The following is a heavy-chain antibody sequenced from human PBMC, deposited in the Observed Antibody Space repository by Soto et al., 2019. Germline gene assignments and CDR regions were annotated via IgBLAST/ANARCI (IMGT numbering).Heavy chain of an antibody. J-gene: IGHJ4*02. V-gene: IGHV3-23*01. CDR1: GFTFSSYA. CDR2: ISGSGGST. CDR3: AKGDYDFWSGYPIDY. Sequence: EVQLLESGGGLVQPGGSLRLSCAASGFTFSSYAMSWVRQAPGKGLEWVSAISGSGGSTYYADSVKGRFTISRDNSKNTPYLQMNSLRAEDTAVYYCAKGDYDFWSGYPIDYWGQGTLVTVSS. D-gene: IGHD3-3*01.